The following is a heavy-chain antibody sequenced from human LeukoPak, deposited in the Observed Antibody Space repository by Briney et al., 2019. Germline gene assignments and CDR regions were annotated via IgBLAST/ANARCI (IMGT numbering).Heavy chain of an antibody. CDR3: ARGYSGYDSGIAY. CDR2: ISSSSSYI. V-gene: IGHV3-21*01. Sequence: PGGSLRLSCAASGFTFSSYSMNWVRQAPGKGLEWVSSISSSSSYIYYADSVKSRFTISRDNAKNSLYLQMNSLRAEDTAVYYCARGYSGYDSGIAYWGQGTLVTVSS. CDR1: GFTFSSYS. D-gene: IGHD5-12*01. J-gene: IGHJ4*02.